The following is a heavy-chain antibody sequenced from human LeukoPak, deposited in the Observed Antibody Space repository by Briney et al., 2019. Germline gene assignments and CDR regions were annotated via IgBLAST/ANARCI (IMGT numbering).Heavy chain of an antibody. D-gene: IGHD6-13*01. CDR1: GFAFSSYG. J-gene: IGHJ4*02. CDR2: IRYDGSNK. CDR3: ARARGTAAWDPDDY. Sequence: GGSLRLSCAASGFAFSSYGMHWVRQAPGKGLEWVAFIRYDGSNKYYADSVKGRFTISRDNSKNTLYLQMNSLRAEDTAVYYCARARGTAAWDPDDYWGQGTLVTVSS. V-gene: IGHV3-30*02.